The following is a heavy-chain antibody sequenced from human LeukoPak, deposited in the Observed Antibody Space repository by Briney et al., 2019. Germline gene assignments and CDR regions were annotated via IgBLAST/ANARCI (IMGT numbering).Heavy chain of an antibody. CDR2: ISDSGSI. Sequence: SETLSLTCTVSGASISGYYWSWIRQPPGKGLEWTGFISDSGSINYNPSLKSRATISVDTSKNQFSLMMSSVTAADTAVYYCARRGFFDSWGQGTLVTISS. J-gene: IGHJ4*02. CDR1: GASISGYY. V-gene: IGHV4-59*08. CDR3: ARRGFFDS.